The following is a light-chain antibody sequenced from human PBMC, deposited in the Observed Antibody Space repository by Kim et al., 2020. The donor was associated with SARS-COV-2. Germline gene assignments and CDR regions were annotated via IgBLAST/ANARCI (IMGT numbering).Light chain of an antibody. CDR1: QSVTSN. CDR3: QQYNSWPLT. J-gene: IGKJ4*01. V-gene: IGKV3-15*01. CDR2: GAS. Sequence: GESATLACRATQSVTSNFAWYQQKPGQAPRLLFDGASTRATGIPARFSGSGSGTECTMTISSLQSEDFAVYYCQQYNSWPLTFGGGTKVDIK.